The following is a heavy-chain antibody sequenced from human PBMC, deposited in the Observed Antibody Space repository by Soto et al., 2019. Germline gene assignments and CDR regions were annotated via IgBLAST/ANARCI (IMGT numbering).Heavy chain of an antibody. Sequence: PGGSLRLSCATSGFTFSNYWIHWVRQAPGEGLVWVSRVTGDGTTTDYADSVKGRFTISRDNAKNTVFLQMNSLRAEDTAVYYCATLNSFGSDFWGHGTLVTVSS. J-gene: IGHJ4*01. CDR3: ATLNSFGSDF. D-gene: IGHD3-3*01. V-gene: IGHV3-74*01. CDR1: GFTFSNYW. CDR2: VTGDGTTT.